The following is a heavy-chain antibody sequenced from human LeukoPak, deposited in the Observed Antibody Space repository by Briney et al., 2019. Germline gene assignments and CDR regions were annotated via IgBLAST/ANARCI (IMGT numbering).Heavy chain of an antibody. D-gene: IGHD3-10*01. J-gene: IGHJ5*02. CDR1: GYSFTSYW. CDR3: ARQRFTMRAYAGNWFDP. CDR2: IYPGDSDT. Sequence: GESLKISCKGSGYSFTSYWIGWVRQMPGNGLEWMGIIYPGDSDTRYSPSFQGRVTISADKSISTAYLQWSSLKASDTAMYYCARQRFTMRAYAGNWFDPWGQGTLVTVSS. V-gene: IGHV5-51*01.